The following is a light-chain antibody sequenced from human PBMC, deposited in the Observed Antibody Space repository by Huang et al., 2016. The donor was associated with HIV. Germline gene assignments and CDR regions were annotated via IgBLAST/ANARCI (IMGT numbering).Light chain of an antibody. CDR3: QQYDNWPLT. Sequence: IVMTQTPATLSVSPGERVTLSCRASQIINLNLAWYQQKPGQPPRLLIYGASTRATGVPGRFNGGGSGTEFTLAISSLQSEDFAVYYCQQYDNWPLTFGGGTKVEVK. CDR1: QIINLN. CDR2: GAS. J-gene: IGKJ4*01. V-gene: IGKV3-15*01.